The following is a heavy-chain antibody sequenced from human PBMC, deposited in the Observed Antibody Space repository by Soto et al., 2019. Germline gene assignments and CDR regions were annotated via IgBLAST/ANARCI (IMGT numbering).Heavy chain of an antibody. V-gene: IGHV3-30*18. CDR2: MSYAGSYK. D-gene: IGHD6-6*01. CDR3: AKEMYPRTVLDSSSPWGDY. CDR1: GFTFSDYG. J-gene: IGHJ4*02. Sequence: ARGSLRLSCAVSGFTFSDYGMHWVRQAPGKGLEWVAVMSYAGSYKYYADSVKGRFTISRDLSGNTLFLQMNSLRLEDTAVYFCAKEMYPRTVLDSSSPWGDYWGQGTLVTVSS.